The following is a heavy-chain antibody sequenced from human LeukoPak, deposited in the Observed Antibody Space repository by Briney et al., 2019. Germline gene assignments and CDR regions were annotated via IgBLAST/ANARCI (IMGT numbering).Heavy chain of an antibody. CDR2: ISSSSSYI. Sequence: KPGGSLRPSCAASGFTFSSYSMNWVRQAPGKGLEWVSSISSSSSYIYYADSVKGRFTISRDNAKNSLYLQMNSLRAEDTAVYYCARDVKKAAADSPVDYWGQGTLVTVSS. CDR1: GFTFSSYS. J-gene: IGHJ4*02. D-gene: IGHD6-13*01. V-gene: IGHV3-21*01. CDR3: ARDVKKAAADSPVDY.